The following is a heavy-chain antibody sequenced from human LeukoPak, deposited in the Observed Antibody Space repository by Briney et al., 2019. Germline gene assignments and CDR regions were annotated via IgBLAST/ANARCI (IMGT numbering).Heavy chain of an antibody. V-gene: IGHV4-4*09. D-gene: IGHD3-3*01. CDR1: GGSISSYY. CDR3: ARLQYYDFWSGYFVGDNWFDP. J-gene: IGHJ5*02. Sequence: SVTLSLTCTVSGGSISSYYWSWIRQPPGKGLEWIGYIYTSGSTNYNPSLKSRVTISVDTSKNQFSLKLSSVTAADTAVYYCARLQYYDFWSGYFVGDNWFDPWGQGTLVTVSS. CDR2: IYTSGST.